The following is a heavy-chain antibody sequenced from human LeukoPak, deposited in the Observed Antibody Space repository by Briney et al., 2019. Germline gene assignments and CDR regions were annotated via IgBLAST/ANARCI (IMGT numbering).Heavy chain of an antibody. J-gene: IGHJ4*02. CDR1: GFTFSSYG. V-gene: IGHV3-33*01. Sequence: PGRSLRLSCAASGFTFSSYGMHWVRQAPGKGLEWVAVIWYDGSNKYYADSVKGRFTISGDNSKNTLYLQMNSLRAEDTAVYYCARGARDSDDFDYWGQGTLVTVSS. CDR3: ARGARDSDDFDY. D-gene: IGHD1-26*01. CDR2: IWYDGSNK.